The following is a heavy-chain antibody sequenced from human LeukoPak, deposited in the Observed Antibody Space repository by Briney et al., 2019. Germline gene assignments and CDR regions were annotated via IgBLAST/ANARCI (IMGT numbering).Heavy chain of an antibody. Sequence: GRSLRLSCAASGFTFSSYAMDWVRQAPGKGLEWVAVISYDGSNKYYADSVKGRFTISRDNSKNTLYLQMNSLRAEDTAVYYCCGGPFLGLMDVWGQGTTVTVSS. CDR3: CGGPFLGLMDV. CDR2: ISYDGSNK. V-gene: IGHV3-30-3*01. J-gene: IGHJ6*02. D-gene: IGHD2-21*01. CDR1: GFTFSSYA.